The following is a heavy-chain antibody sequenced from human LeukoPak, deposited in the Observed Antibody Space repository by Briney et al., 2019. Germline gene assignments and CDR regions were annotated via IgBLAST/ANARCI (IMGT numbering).Heavy chain of an antibody. V-gene: IGHV3-7*05. J-gene: IGHJ4*02. D-gene: IGHD3-3*01. CDR3: ATDWSGDDRFDY. CDR2: IKQNGSEQ. Sequence: GVSLRLSCAASGFTFSRYWMTWVRQAPGKGLEWVANIKQNGSEQYYVDSVRGRFTISRDNTKNSLYLQMNSLGVEDTAVYYCATDWSGDDRFDYWGQGTLVTVSS. CDR1: GFTFSRYW.